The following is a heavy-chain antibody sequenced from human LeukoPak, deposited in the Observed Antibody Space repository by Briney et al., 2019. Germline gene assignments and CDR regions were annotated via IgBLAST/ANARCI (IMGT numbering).Heavy chain of an antibody. V-gene: IGHV4-59*08. CDR1: GGSISSYY. Sequence: SETLSLTCTVSGGSISSYYWSWIRQPPGKGLERIGYIYYSGSTNYNPSLKSRVTMSVDTSKNQFSLKLSSVTAADTAVYYCARSYYYDSSGYPEHWGQGTLVTVSS. D-gene: IGHD3-22*01. CDR2: IYYSGST. CDR3: ARSYYYDSSGYPEH. J-gene: IGHJ1*01.